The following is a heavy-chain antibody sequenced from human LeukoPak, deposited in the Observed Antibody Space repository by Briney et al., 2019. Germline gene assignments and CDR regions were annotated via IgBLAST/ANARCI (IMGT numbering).Heavy chain of an antibody. J-gene: IGHJ5*02. CDR1: GGSISSGDYY. D-gene: IGHD6-19*01. V-gene: IGHV4-30-4*01. Sequence: SQTLSLTCTVSGGSISSGDYYWSWIRQPPGKGLQWIGYIYYSGATYYSPSLKSRVTISVDTSKNQFSLKLNSVTVADTAVYYCARALAVADTNWFDPWGQGTLVTVSS. CDR2: IYYSGAT. CDR3: ARALAVADTNWFDP.